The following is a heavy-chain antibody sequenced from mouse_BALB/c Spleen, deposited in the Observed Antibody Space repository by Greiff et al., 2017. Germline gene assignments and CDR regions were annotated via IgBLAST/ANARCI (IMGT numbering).Heavy chain of an antibody. CDR1: GFTFSSYT. CDR3: ASNFDY. CDR2: ISSGGGNT. J-gene: IGHJ2*01. V-gene: IGHV5-9*03. Sequence: EVMLVESGGGLVKPGGSLKLSCAASGFTFSSYTMSWVRQTPEKRLEWVATISSGGGNTYYPDSVKGRFTISRDNAKNNLYLQMSSLRSEDTALYYCASNFDYWGQGTTLTVSS.